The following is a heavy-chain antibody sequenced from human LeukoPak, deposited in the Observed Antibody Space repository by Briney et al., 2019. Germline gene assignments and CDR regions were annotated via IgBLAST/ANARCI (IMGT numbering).Heavy chain of an antibody. Sequence: GESLQISGQGSGYIFSNYWIGWGRQLPGKGVEWMGIIYPGDSDTRYSPSFQGQVTISADKSISTAYLQWSSLKSSDTAMYHCASPYYYGSGSYYHAFDIWGQGTMVTVSS. CDR3: ASPYYYGSGSYYHAFDI. D-gene: IGHD3-10*01. V-gene: IGHV5-51*01. CDR2: IYPGDSDT. J-gene: IGHJ3*02. CDR1: GYIFSNYW.